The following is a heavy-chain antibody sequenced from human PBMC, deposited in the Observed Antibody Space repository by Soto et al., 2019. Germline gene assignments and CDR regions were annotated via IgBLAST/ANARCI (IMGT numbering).Heavy chain of an antibody. J-gene: IGHJ6*02. D-gene: IGHD3-22*01. V-gene: IGHV1-18*01. CDR1: GYTFTSYG. CDR2: ISAYNGNT. Sequence: ASVKVSCKASGYTFTSYGISWVRQAPGQGLEWMGWISAYNGNTNYAQKLQGRVTMTTDTSTSTAYMELRSLRSDDTAVYYCARDRYYDSSGYDRTLYYYYGMDVWG. CDR3: ARDRYYDSSGYDRTLYYYYGMDV.